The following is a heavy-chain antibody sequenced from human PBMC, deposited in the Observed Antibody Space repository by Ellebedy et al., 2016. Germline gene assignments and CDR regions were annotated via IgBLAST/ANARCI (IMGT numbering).Heavy chain of an antibody. Sequence: ASVKVSXXASGYTFTSYGISWVRQAPGQGLEWMGWISAYNGNTNYAQKLQGRVTMTTDTSTSTAYMELRSLRSDDTAVYYCARAGTTGGPYYYYGMDVWGQGTTVTVSS. J-gene: IGHJ6*02. CDR2: ISAYNGNT. CDR1: GYTFTSYG. CDR3: ARAGTTGGPYYYYGMDV. V-gene: IGHV1-18*01. D-gene: IGHD4-17*01.